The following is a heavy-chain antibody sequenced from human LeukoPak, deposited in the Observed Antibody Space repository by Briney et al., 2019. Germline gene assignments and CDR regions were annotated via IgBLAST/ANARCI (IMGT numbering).Heavy chain of an antibody. CDR1: GYSFSSYW. Sequence: GESLKISCKGSGYSFSSYWIGWVRQMPGKGLEWMGMIYPGDSDTRYSPSFQGQVTISADKSISTAYLQWSSLKASDTAMYYCARRAYCGGDCYLDYWGQGTLATVSS. D-gene: IGHD2-21*02. V-gene: IGHV5-51*01. J-gene: IGHJ4*02. CDR3: ARRAYCGGDCYLDY. CDR2: IYPGDSDT.